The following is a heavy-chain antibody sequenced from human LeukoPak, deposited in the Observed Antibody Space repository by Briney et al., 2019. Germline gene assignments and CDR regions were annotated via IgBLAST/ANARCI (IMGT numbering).Heavy chain of an antibody. J-gene: IGHJ6*02. Sequence: GGSLRLSCAASGFTFSSYSMNWVRQAPGKGLEWVSSISSSSSYIYYADSVKGRFTISRDNAKNSLYLQMNSLRAEDTAVYYCARPDDEYCSGGSCYSGAYYYYGMDVWGQGTTVTVSS. CDR3: ARPDDEYCSGGSCYSGAYYYYGMDV. CDR1: GFTFSSYS. V-gene: IGHV3-21*01. D-gene: IGHD2-15*01. CDR2: ISSSSSYI.